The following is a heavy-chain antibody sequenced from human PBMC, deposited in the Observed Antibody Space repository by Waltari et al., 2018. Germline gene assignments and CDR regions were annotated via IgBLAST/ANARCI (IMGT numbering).Heavy chain of an antibody. CDR1: GFTFGDVS. Sequence: EVQLVESGGGLVQPGGSLRLSCAAPGFTFGDVSMHWVRQAPGKGLEWVSYIYSTGSTIYYADSVKGRFTISRDNAQNSLYLQMNSLRADDTAVYYCARGYRKAFDIWGQGTMVTVSS. CDR3: ARGYRKAFDI. J-gene: IGHJ3*02. CDR2: IYSTGSTI. V-gene: IGHV3-48*04. D-gene: IGHD5-12*01.